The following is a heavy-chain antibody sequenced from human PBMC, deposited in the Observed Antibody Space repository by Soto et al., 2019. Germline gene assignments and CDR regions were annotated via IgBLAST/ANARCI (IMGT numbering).Heavy chain of an antibody. CDR3: VKDAGHCSGGSCPKYNWFDP. D-gene: IGHD2-15*01. J-gene: IGHJ5*02. CDR2: ISSNGGNT. V-gene: IGHV3-64D*08. CDR1: GFTFSSYA. Sequence: GSLRLSCSASGFTFSSYAMHWVRQAPGKGLEYVSAISSNGGNTYYADSVKGRFTISRDNSKNTLYLQMSSLRAEDTAVYYCVKDAGHCSGGSCPKYNWFDPWGQGTLVTVSS.